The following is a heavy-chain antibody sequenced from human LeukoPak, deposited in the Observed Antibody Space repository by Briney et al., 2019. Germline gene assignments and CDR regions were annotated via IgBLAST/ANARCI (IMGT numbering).Heavy chain of an antibody. D-gene: IGHD2-2*01. J-gene: IGHJ4*02. Sequence: GGSLRLSCAASGFTFSSYSMNWVRQAPGKGLEWVSSISSSSSYIYYADSVRGRFTISRDNAKNSLYLQMNSLRAEDTAVYYCARDKPVGCISTSCSFDSWGQGTLVTVSS. CDR2: ISSSSSYI. CDR1: GFTFSSYS. CDR3: ARDKPVGCISTSCSFDS. V-gene: IGHV3-21*01.